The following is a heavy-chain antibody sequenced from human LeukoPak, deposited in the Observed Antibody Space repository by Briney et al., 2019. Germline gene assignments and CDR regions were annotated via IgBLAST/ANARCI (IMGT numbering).Heavy chain of an antibody. CDR3: AKIAVSGLWYFDL. CDR1: GFTFGSSP. Sequence: PGGSLRLSCEATGFTFGSSPMSWVRQAPGKGLEWVSSISVGGDYIYYADSVRGRFTISRDNSKSTLYLQMYSLRAEDTAVYYCAKIAVSGLWYFDLWGRGTLVTVSS. CDR2: ISVGGDYI. D-gene: IGHD6-19*01. J-gene: IGHJ2*01. V-gene: IGHV3-23*01.